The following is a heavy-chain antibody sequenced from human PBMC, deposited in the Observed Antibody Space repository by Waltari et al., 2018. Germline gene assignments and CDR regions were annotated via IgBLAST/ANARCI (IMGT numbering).Heavy chain of an antibody. J-gene: IGHJ4*02. CDR3: ARGRYTAFDY. Sequence: QVQLQQSGPRLVKPSQTLSLTCAVSGDSFSNTNVAWTWIRQSPSRGLEWLGRAYYRSKWSNDYAVAVKSRIAINPDTSKNEFSLQLNSVTPEDTAVYYCARGRYTAFDYWGQGILVTVSS. D-gene: IGHD1-20*01. V-gene: IGHV6-1*01. CDR1: GDSFSNTNVA. CDR2: AYYRSKWSN.